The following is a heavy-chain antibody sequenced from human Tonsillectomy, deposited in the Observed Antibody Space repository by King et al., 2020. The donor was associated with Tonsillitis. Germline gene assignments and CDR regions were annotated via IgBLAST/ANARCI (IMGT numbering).Heavy chain of an antibody. CDR1: GFTFSDYY. Sequence: VQLVESGGGLVKPGGSLGLSCAASGFTFSDYYLSWIRQPPGKGLEWVAYISSSGSTIYYADPVKGRFTISRDNAKNSLYLHMNSLRAEDTAVYYCATVHPNEYYFDYWGQGTLVTVSS. CDR3: ATVHPNEYYFDY. CDR2: ISSSGSTI. J-gene: IGHJ4*02. V-gene: IGHV3-11*01.